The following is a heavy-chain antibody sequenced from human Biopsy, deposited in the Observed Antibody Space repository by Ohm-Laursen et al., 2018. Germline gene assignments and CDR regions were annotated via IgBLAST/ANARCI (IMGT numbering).Heavy chain of an antibody. CDR1: GFTFRDYY. V-gene: IGHV3-11*04. J-gene: IGHJ3*02. CDR2: ITNSGGTV. CDR3: ARRAI. Sequence: SLRLSCAAPGFTFRDYYMIWIRQPPGKGLEWVSYITNSGGTVYYEDSVKGRFTVSRDNAKNSLFLQMNSLRAEDTAVYYCARRAIWGQGTTVTVSS.